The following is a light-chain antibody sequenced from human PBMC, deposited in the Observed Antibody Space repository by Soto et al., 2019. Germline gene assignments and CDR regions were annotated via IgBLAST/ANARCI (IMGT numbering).Light chain of an antibody. J-gene: IGKJ1*01. CDR1: QSINNR. CDR3: QQYHTYWT. Sequence: DIQMTQSPSTLFASVGDRVTITCRASQSINNRLAWYQQKPGKVPKLLIYKTSSLESGVPSRFSGSGSGTEFTLTISSLQPDDFATYYCQQYHTYWTFGQGTKVDIK. CDR2: KTS. V-gene: IGKV1-5*03.